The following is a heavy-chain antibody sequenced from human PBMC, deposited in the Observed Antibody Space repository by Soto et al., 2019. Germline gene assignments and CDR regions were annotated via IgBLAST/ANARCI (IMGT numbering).Heavy chain of an antibody. CDR1: GFTFSHYG. CDR2: ISYDGSNK. CDR3: ARYSGKYQGPIDY. J-gene: IGHJ4*02. V-gene: IGHV3-30*03. Sequence: QVQLVESGGGVVQPGRSLRLSCAASGFTFSHYGIHWVRQAPGKGLEWLAVISYDGSNKHYADSVKGRFTVSRDNSKNTLYLQMNSLRDEDTAVSFCARYSGKYQGPIDYWGQGTLVTVSS. D-gene: IGHD1-26*01.